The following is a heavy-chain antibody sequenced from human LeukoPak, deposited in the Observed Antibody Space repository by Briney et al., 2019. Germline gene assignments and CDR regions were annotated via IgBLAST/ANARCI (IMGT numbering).Heavy chain of an antibody. V-gene: IGHV3-15*01. Sequence: PGGSLRLSCAASGFTFSNYAMHWIRQAPGKGLEWVGRIKSKTDGGTTDYAAPVKGRFTISRDDSKNTLYLQMNSLKTEDTAIYYCTKTYYYGSGSLDYWGQGTLVTVSS. CDR2: IKSKTDGGTT. CDR3: TKTYYYGSGSLDY. D-gene: IGHD3-10*01. CDR1: GFTFSNYA. J-gene: IGHJ4*02.